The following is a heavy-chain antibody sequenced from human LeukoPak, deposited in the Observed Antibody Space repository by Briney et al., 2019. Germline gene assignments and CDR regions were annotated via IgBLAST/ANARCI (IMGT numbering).Heavy chain of an antibody. Sequence: SETLSLTCAVYGGSFSGYYWSWIRQPPGKGLEWIGEINHSGSTNYNPSLKGRVTISVDTSKNQFSLKLSSVTAADTAVYYCARCPDSSSWSKDSNWFDPWGQGTLVTVSS. J-gene: IGHJ5*02. V-gene: IGHV4-34*01. D-gene: IGHD6-13*01. CDR1: GGSFSGYY. CDR3: ARCPDSSSWSKDSNWFDP. CDR2: INHSGST.